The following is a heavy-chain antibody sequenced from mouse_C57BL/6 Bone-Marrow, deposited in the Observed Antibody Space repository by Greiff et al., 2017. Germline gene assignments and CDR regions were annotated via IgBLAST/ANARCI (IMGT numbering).Heavy chain of an antibody. V-gene: IGHV5-6*02. J-gene: IGHJ3*01. CDR2: LSSGGSYT. Sequence: EVMLVESGGDLVKPGGSLKLSCAASGFTFSSYCMSWVRQTPDKRLEWVATLSSGGSYTYYPDSVKGRFTFSRDNAKNTLYMQRSSLKSEDTAMYYCARRDCGSPAWFADWGKGTLVTVSA. CDR1: GFTFSSYC. D-gene: IGHD1-1*01. CDR3: ARRDCGSPAWFAD.